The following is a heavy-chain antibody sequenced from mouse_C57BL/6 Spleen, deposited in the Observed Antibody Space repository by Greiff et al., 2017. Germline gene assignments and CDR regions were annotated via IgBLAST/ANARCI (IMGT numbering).Heavy chain of an antibody. D-gene: IGHD2-4*01. CDR1: GYAFTNYL. CDR3: ARSGDYDYFDY. J-gene: IGHJ2*02. V-gene: IGHV1-54*01. Sequence: LVQSGAELVRPGTSVKLSCKASGYAFTNYLIEWVEQRPGQGLEWIGVINPGSGGTNYNEKFKGKATLTADKSSSTAYMQLSSLTSEDSAVYICARSGDYDYFDYWGQGTSLTVSS. CDR2: INPGSGGT.